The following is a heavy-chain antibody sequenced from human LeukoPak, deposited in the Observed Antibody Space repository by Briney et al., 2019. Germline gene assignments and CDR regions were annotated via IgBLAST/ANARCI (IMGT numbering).Heavy chain of an antibody. V-gene: IGHV4-34*01. CDR1: GGSFSDNH. Sequence: SETLSLTCAVYGGSFSDNHWSWIRQPPGQGLEWIGEMHRSGNTNYNPSLKSRVTISVDTSKNQFSLRLSCVTAADAAVYYCARNGGAAGGKYFHDGGEATPVTV. J-gene: IGHJ1*01. CDR3: ARNGGAAGGKYFHD. CDR2: MHRSGNT. D-gene: IGHD4-23*01.